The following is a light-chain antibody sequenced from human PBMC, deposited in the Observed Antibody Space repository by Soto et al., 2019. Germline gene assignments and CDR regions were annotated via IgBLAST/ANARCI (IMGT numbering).Light chain of an antibody. CDR1: QSVSSY. Sequence: ILMTQSPATLSVAAGELSALSCVASQSVSSYLAWYQQKPGQAPRLLIYDASNRATGIPARFSGSGSGTDFTLTISSLEPEDFAVYYCQQRSNWPPITFGQGTRLEIK. CDR3: QQRSNWPPIT. J-gene: IGKJ5*01. V-gene: IGKV3-11*01. CDR2: DAS.